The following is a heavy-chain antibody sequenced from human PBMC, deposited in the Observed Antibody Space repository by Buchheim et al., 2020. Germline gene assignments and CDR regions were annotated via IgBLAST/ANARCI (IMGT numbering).Heavy chain of an antibody. CDR1: GFTFSPYW. CDR2: IGIDGSTT. D-gene: IGHD5-18*01. CDR3: GRGGSNTARGMDV. V-gene: IGHV3-74*01. Sequence: EVQLVESGGGLVQPGGSLRLSCVASGFTFSPYWMHWVRQAPGKGLVWVSRIGIDGSTTNYADSVKGRFTISRDNVKKQMYLQMDSLRAEDTAVYFCGRGGSNTARGMDVWGQGTT. J-gene: IGHJ6*02.